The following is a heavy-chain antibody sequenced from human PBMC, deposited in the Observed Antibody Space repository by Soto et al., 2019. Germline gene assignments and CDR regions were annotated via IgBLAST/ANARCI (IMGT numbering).Heavy chain of an antibody. CDR2: IIPIFGTA. D-gene: IGHD2-2*01. J-gene: IGHJ5*02. CDR3: ARRAGYCSSTSCFTPYNWFDP. Sequence: ASVKVSCKAPGGTFSSYAISWVRQAPGQGLEWMGGIIPIFGTANYAQKFQGRVTITADESTSTAYMELSSLRSEDTAVYYCARRAGYCSSTSCFTPYNWFDPWGQRTLVTVSS. V-gene: IGHV1-69*13. CDR1: GGTFSSYA.